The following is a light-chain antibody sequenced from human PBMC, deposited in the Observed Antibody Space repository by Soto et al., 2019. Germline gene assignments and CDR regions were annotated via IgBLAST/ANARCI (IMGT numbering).Light chain of an antibody. CDR2: DDY. V-gene: IGKV1-39*01. Sequence: DIQMTQSPSTMSGSVGDRVTITCRASQSVSTWLAWYQQKPGKDNKLLIYDDYSLQSGVKSRFSGSGSGTDFTLNISSMQPEEFATYDCKQSYSTHHTLGGGNKVDIK. CDR1: QSVSTW. CDR3: KQSYSTHHT. J-gene: IGKJ4*01.